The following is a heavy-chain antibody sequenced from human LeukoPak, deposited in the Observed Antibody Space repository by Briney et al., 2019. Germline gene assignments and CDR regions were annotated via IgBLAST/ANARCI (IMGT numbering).Heavy chain of an antibody. V-gene: IGHV3-9*01. J-gene: IGHJ4*02. CDR3: AKDYGAVAGIFDY. CDR1: GFTFDDYA. CDR2: ISWNSGSI. Sequence: GRSLRLSCAASGFTFDDYAMHWVRQAPGKGLEGVSGISWNSGSIGYADSVKGRFTISRDNAKKSLYLQMNSLRAEDTALYYCAKDYGAVAGIFDYWGQGTLVTVSS. D-gene: IGHD6-19*01.